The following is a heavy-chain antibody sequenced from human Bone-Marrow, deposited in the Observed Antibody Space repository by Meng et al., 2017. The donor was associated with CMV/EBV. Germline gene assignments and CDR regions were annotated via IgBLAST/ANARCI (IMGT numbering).Heavy chain of an antibody. CDR2: ISSSSSYI. D-gene: IGHD3-16*01. CDR3: ARDFSSGHFMTTSNYYYYYGMDV. CDR1: GFTFSSYS. Sequence: GESLKISCAASGFTFSSYSMNWVRQAPGKGLEWVSSISSSSSYIYYADSVKGRFTISRDNAKNSLYLQMNSLRAEDTAVYYCARDFSSGHFMTTSNYYYYYGMDVWGQGTMVTVSS. J-gene: IGHJ6*02. V-gene: IGHV3-21*01.